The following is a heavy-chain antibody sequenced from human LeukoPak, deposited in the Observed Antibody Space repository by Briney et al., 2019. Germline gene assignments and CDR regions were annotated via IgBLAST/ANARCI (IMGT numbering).Heavy chain of an antibody. V-gene: IGHV3-64*01. J-gene: IGHJ5*02. CDR2: ISSNGGST. CDR3: ARSSGTFGGVIVPLFDP. CDR1: GFTFSSYA. D-gene: IGHD3-16*02. Sequence: GGSLRLSCAASGFTFSSYAMHWVRQAPGKGLEYVSAISSNGGSTYYANSVKGRFTISRDNSKNTLYLQMGSLRAEDMAVYYCARSSGTFGGVIVPLFDPRGQGTLVTVSS.